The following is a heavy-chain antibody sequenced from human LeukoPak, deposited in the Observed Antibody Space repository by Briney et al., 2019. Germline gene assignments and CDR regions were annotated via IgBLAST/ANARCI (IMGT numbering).Heavy chain of an antibody. J-gene: IGHJ4*02. Sequence: GASVKVSCTTAGYTFTSYGISWVRQAPGHGLEWMGWISTYNGNTNYAQNLQGRVIMTTDTSTSTAYMELRSLRSDDTAVYYCARDTYNSGWCSDYWGQGTLVTVSS. CDR2: ISTYNGNT. CDR3: ARDTYNSGWCSDY. V-gene: IGHV1-18*01. CDR1: GYTFTSYG. D-gene: IGHD6-19*01.